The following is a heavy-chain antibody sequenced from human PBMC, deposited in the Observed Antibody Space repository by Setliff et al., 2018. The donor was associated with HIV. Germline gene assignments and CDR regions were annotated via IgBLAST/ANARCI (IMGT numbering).Heavy chain of an antibody. V-gene: IGHV1-69*13. D-gene: IGHD3-16*01. J-gene: IGHJ2*01. Sequence: ASVKVSCKASGGTFSSYAISWVRQAPGQGLEWMGGIIPIFGTANYARKFQGRVTITANESTSTAYMELSSLRSEDTAVYHCARDAGDYVWGSYRYFDLWGRGTLVTVSS. CDR1: GGTFSSYA. CDR3: ARDAGDYVWGSYRYFDL. CDR2: IIPIFGTA.